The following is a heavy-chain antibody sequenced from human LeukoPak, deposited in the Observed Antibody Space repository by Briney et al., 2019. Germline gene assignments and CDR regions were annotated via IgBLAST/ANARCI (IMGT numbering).Heavy chain of an antibody. V-gene: IGHV3-66*01. J-gene: IGHJ4*02. CDR2: IYNAAST. Sequence: GGSLRLSCAASGSDVTSKYMTWVRQTPEKGLNWVSVIYNAASTLYAASVKGRFTISRDKSKNTLYLEMNSLRAEDTAVYYCARGDGYYYGSGSYCDFWGQGTLVTVSS. CDR3: ARGDGYYYGSGSYCDF. D-gene: IGHD3-10*01. CDR1: GSDVTSKY.